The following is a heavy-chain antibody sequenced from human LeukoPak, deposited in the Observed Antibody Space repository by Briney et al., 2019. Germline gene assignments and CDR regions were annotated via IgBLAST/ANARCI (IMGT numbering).Heavy chain of an antibody. CDR3: ARDWDDFWSNYYYGMDV. V-gene: IGHV3-23*01. Sequence: GGSLRLSCAASGFTFSSYAMSWVRQAPGKGLEWVSAISGSGGSTYYADSVKGRFTISRDNSKNTLYLQMNSLRAEDTAVYYCARDWDDFWSNYYYGMDVWGQGTTVTVSS. CDR2: ISGSGGST. J-gene: IGHJ6*02. D-gene: IGHD3-3*01. CDR1: GFTFSSYA.